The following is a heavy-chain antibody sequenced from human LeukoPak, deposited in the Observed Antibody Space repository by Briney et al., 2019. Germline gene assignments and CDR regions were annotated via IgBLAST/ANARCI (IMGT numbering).Heavy chain of an antibody. D-gene: IGHD6-13*01. J-gene: IGHJ6*02. V-gene: IGHV3-64*01. CDR1: GFTFSRYA. Sequence: GGSLRLSCAASGFTFSRYAMRWVRQAPGKGLEYVSAISSNGGSTYYAHSVKGRFTSSRDNSKNTLYLQMGSLRAEDMAVYYCARVGYTSYYYYGMDVWGQGTTVTVSS. CDR3: ARVGYTSYYYYGMDV. CDR2: ISSNGGST.